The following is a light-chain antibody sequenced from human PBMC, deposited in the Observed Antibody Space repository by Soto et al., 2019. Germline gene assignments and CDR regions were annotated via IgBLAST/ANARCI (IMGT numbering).Light chain of an antibody. Sequence: QSALTQPPSASGSPGQSVTISCTGTSSDVGGYNFVSRYQQHPGKVPKPVIFEVSKRPSGVPDRFSGSKSGNTASLTVSGLQAEDEADYYCSSFGGGNKVLFGGGTKLTVL. V-gene: IGLV2-8*01. CDR1: SSDVGGYNF. CDR2: EVS. CDR3: SSFGGGNKVL. J-gene: IGLJ3*02.